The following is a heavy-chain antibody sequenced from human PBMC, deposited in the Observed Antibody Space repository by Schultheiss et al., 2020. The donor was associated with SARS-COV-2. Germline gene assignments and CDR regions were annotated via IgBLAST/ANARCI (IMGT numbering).Heavy chain of an antibody. CDR3: ARDKGWFDP. CDR1: GYTFLNYA. Sequence: ASVKVSCKASGYTFLNYAITWVRQAPGQGLEWMGWISPYNGNTKYAQKFQGRVIMTTDTSTSTAYVELRSLRSDDTAVYYCARDKGWFDPWGQGTLVTVSS. CDR2: ISPYNGNT. V-gene: IGHV1-18*04. J-gene: IGHJ5*02.